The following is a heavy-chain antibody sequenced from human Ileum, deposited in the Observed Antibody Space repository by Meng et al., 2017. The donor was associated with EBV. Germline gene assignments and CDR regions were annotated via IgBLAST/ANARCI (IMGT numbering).Heavy chain of an antibody. D-gene: IGHD6-13*01. CDR1: GGSFSGYY. J-gene: IGHJ4*02. Sequence: QVQLQQWGAGLWNPSATLSLTCAVYGGSFSGYYWTWIRQPPGKGLEWIGEINHSGSTNYNPSLKSRVTISVDKNQFSLKLSSVTAADTAVYYCARGFYTYGSSCFDYWGQGTLVTVSS. CDR3: ARGFYTYGSSCFDY. CDR2: INHSGST. V-gene: IGHV4-34*01.